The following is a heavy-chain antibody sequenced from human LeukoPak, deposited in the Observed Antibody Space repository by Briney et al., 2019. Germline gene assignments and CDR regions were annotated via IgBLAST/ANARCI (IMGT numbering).Heavy chain of an antibody. V-gene: IGHV4-39*01. CDR2: IYYSGRT. CDR3: ARRRYYDSTGYFD. Sequence: SETLSLTCTVSGGSISSSSYYWGWIRQPRGKGLEWIGEIYYSGRTYQNPSLRSRVSMSVDTSKNHFSLELHSVTATDTAVYYCARRRYYDSTGYFDWGRGSLVTVPS. J-gene: IGHJ1*01. D-gene: IGHD3-22*01. CDR1: GGSISSSSYY.